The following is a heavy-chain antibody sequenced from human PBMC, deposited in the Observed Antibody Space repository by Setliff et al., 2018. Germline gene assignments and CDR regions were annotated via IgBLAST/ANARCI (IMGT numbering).Heavy chain of an antibody. CDR1: GGSISRSSYN. J-gene: IGHJ6*02. Sequence: PSETLSLTCTVPGGSISRSSYNWGWIRQPPGKGLEWIGSIYYSGSTYYNPSLKSRVTISVDTSKNQFSLKLSSVTAADTAVYYCARAAGYSSSWYHYYYGMDVWGQGTTVTVSS. V-gene: IGHV4-39*01. CDR2: IYYSGST. D-gene: IGHD6-13*01. CDR3: ARAAGYSSSWYHYYYGMDV.